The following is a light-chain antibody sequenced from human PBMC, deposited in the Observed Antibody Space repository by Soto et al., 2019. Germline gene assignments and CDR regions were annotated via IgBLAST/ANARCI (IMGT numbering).Light chain of an antibody. CDR1: QSVLYSSNNKNY. CDR3: QQYYITPYT. CDR2: WAS. J-gene: IGKJ2*01. Sequence: DIVMTQSPDSLAVSLGESATINCKSSQSVLYSSNNKNYLAWYQQKPGQPPKLLIYWASTRESGVPDRFSGSGSGTDFTLTISSLQAEDVAVYYCQQYYITPYTFGQGTKLEIK. V-gene: IGKV4-1*01.